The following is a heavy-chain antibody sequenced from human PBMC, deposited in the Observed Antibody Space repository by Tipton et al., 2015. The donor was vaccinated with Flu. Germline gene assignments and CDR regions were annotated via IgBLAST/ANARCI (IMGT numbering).Heavy chain of an antibody. Sequence: TLSLTCAVSGGSISSGNWWGWVRQPPEKGLEWIGEIYHSGTPNYNPSLKTRVTISLDKSKNRFSPRLSSVTAADTAVYYCARADNSGYYGWPYYFDYWGQGTLVTVSS. D-gene: IGHD3-22*01. J-gene: IGHJ4*02. CDR2: IYHSGTP. CDR1: GGSISSGNW. CDR3: ARADNSGYYGWPYYFDY. V-gene: IGHV4-4*02.